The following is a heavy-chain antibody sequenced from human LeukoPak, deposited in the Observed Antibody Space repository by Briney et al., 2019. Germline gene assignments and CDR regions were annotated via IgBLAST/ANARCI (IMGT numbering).Heavy chain of an antibody. CDR1: GFTFSSYW. V-gene: IGHV3-7*01. CDR2: IKQDGGEI. CDR3: ARDKIVGATYFDY. Sequence: GGSLRLSCAASGFTFSSYWMSWVRQAPGKGLEWVANIKQDGGEIYYVDSVTGRFTISRDNAKNSLYLQMNNLRADDTAVYYCARDKIVGATYFDYWGQGTLVTVSS. D-gene: IGHD1-26*01. J-gene: IGHJ4*02.